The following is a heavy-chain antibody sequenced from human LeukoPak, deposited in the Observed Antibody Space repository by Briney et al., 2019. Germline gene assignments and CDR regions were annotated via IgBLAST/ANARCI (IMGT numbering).Heavy chain of an antibody. CDR2: INHSGGT. J-gene: IGHJ5*02. V-gene: IGHV4-34*01. D-gene: IGHD3-22*01. CDR1: GGSFSAFY. Sequence: KPSETLSLTCAVYGGSFSAFYWSWIRQPPGKGLEWIGEINHSGGTNYNPSLKSRVTMSIDPPKNQFSLKLSSVTAADTAVYYCARGSAYYDSSGYATDKHYRWFDPWGQGTLVTVSS. CDR3: ARGSAYYDSSGYATDKHYRWFDP.